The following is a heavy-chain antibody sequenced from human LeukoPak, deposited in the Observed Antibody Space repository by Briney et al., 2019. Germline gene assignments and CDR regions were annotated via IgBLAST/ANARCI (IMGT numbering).Heavy chain of an antibody. CDR3: ARGFYSSSWYLSYNYFDY. CDR2: INTNTGNP. V-gene: IGHV7-4-1*02. J-gene: IGHJ4*02. CDR1: GYTFTSYA. D-gene: IGHD6-13*01. Sequence: ASVKVSCKASGYTFTSYAMNWVRQAPGQGLEWMGWINTNTGNPTYAQGFTGRFVFSLDTSVSTAYLQISSLKAEDTAVYYCARGFYSSSWYLSYNYFDYWGQGTLVTVSP.